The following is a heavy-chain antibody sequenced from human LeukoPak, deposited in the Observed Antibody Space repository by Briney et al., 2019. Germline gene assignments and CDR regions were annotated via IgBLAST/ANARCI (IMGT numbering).Heavy chain of an antibody. CDR3: ARESYYYDSSGPRERDY. V-gene: IGHV3-7*01. CDR2: IKQDGSEK. Sequence: GGSLRLSCAASGFTFSSYWMSWLRQAPGKGLEWVANIKQDGSEKYYVDSVKGRFTISRDNAKNSLYLQMNSLRAEDTAVYYCARESYYYDSSGPRERDYWGQGTLVTVSS. D-gene: IGHD3-22*01. CDR1: GFTFSSYW. J-gene: IGHJ4*02.